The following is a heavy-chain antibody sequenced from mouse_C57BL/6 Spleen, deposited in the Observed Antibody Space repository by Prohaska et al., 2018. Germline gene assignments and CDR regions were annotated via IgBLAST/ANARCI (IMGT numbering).Heavy chain of an antibody. CDR3: GRYYYGSSYRRRYFNV. Sequence: HGKSLEWIGDIYPNNGGTSYNQKFLVKPTFTVDKSSSTVYRELRSLTSEDSAVYYCGRYYYGSSYRRRYFNVWGTGTTVTVSS. J-gene: IGHJ1*03. V-gene: IGHV1-26*01. D-gene: IGHD1-1*01. CDR2: IYPNNGGT.